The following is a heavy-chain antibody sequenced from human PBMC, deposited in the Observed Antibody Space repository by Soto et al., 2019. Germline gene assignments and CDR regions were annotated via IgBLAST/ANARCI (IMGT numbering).Heavy chain of an antibody. CDR3: ATVRIVGPKGGAFDI. Sequence: ASVKVSCKVSGYTLTELSMHWVRQAPGKGLEWMGGFDPEDGETIYTQKFQGRVTMTEDTSTDTAYMELSSLRSEDTAVYYCATVRIVGPKGGAFDIWGQGTMVTVSS. V-gene: IGHV1-24*01. CDR2: FDPEDGET. J-gene: IGHJ3*02. CDR1: GYTLTELS. D-gene: IGHD1-26*01.